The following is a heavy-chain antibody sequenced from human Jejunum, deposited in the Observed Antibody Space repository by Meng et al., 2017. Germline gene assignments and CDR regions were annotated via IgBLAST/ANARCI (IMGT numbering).Heavy chain of an antibody. CDR1: GFTFSSYA. CDR2: ISGSGGIT. Sequence: GVLKISCAASGFTFSSYAMSWVRQAPGKGLEWVSSISGSGGITYYADSVKGRFTISTDYSKNTLYLQMNSLRAEDTAVYYCALGGLGASHGTVDYWGQGTLVTVSS. CDR3: ALGGLGASHGTVDY. D-gene: IGHD1-26*01. V-gene: IGHV3-23*01. J-gene: IGHJ4*02.